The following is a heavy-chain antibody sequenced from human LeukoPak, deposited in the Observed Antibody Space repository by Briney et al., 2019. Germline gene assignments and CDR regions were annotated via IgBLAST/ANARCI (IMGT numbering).Heavy chain of an antibody. CDR2: IYTSGST. CDR1: GGSISSGSYY. J-gene: IGHJ5*02. D-gene: IGHD1-26*01. Sequence: SETLSLTCTVSGGSISSGSYYWSWIRQPAGKGLEWIGRIYTSGSTNYNPSLKSRVTISVDTSKNQFSLKLSSVTAADTAVYYCARGRGSYAAWFDPWGQGTLVTVSS. V-gene: IGHV4-61*02. CDR3: ARGRGSYAAWFDP.